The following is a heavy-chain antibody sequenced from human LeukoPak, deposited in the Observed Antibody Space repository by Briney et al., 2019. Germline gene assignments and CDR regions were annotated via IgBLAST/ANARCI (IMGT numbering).Heavy chain of an antibody. CDR1: GFTFSSYS. Sequence: GGSLRLSCAASGFTFSSYSMNWVRQAPGKGLEWVSSISSSSSYIYYADSVKGRFTISRDNAKNSLYLQMNSLRAEDTAVYYCARLGLYDFYGHAFDIWGQGTMVTVSS. CDR3: ARLGLYDFYGHAFDI. CDR2: ISSSSSYI. D-gene: IGHD3-3*01. J-gene: IGHJ3*02. V-gene: IGHV3-21*01.